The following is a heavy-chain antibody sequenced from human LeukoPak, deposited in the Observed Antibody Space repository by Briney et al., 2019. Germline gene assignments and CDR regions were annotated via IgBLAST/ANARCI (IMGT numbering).Heavy chain of an antibody. CDR3: ARVLNWYFDL. Sequence: GGSLRLSCAASGFTFSDYYMSWIRQAPGKGLEWVSSISSSSYIYYADSVKGRFTISRDNAKNSLYLQMNSLRAEDTAVYYCARVLNWYFDLWGRGTLVTVSS. J-gene: IGHJ2*01. V-gene: IGHV3-69-1*01. CDR2: ISSSSYI. D-gene: IGHD2-15*01. CDR1: GFTFSDYY.